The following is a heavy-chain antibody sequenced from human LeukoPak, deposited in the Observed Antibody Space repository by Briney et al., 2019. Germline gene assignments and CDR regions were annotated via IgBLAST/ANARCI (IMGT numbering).Heavy chain of an antibody. CDR2: INPNIDGK. CDR3: ARDFRITAAGTGYYYGMDG. Sequence: ASGNVSCKASGYTFTGYYMHWVRQAPGQGLEWMGCINPNIDGKHYAQKVQGRVTMTRDTSISTAYMELRRLRSDDTAVYYCARDFRITAAGTGYYYGMDGWGQGTTVTVSS. V-gene: IGHV1-2*02. J-gene: IGHJ6*02. CDR1: GYTFTGYY. D-gene: IGHD6-13*01.